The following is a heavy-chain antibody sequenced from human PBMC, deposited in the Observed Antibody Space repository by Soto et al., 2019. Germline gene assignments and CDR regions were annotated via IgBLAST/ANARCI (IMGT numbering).Heavy chain of an antibody. V-gene: IGHV1-69*13. J-gene: IGHJ4*02. D-gene: IGHD1-26*01. CDR3: ARDHRSGSYPL. Sequence: SVKVSCKASGGTFSSYAISGVRQDPGQGLEWMGGIIPIFGTANYAQKFQGRVTITADESTSTAYMELSSLRSEDTAVYYCARDHRSGSYPLWGQGTLVTVSS. CDR1: GGTFSSYA. CDR2: IIPIFGTA.